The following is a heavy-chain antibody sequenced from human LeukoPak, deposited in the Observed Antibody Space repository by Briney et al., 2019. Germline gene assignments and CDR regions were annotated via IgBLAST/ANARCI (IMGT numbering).Heavy chain of an antibody. V-gene: IGHV3-21*01. CDR3: ARDKVQSIAVAGPGDY. J-gene: IGHJ4*02. CDR1: GFTFSSYS. D-gene: IGHD6-19*01. Sequence: RGSLRLSCAASGFTFSSYSMNWVRQAPGKGLEWVSSISSSSSYIYYADSVKGRFTISGDNAKNSLYLQMNSLRAEDTAVYYCARDKVQSIAVAGPGDYWGQGTLVTVSS. CDR2: ISSSSSYI.